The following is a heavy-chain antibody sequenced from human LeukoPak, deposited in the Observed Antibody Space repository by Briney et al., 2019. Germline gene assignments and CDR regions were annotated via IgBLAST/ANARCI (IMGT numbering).Heavy chain of an antibody. Sequence: GGSLRLSCAASGLTLSDYYMSWIRQAPGKGLEWVSYISSGGNTIYYADSVKGRFTISRDNAKNSLYLQMNSLRAEDTAVYYCARGSISVAAAGRIDYWGQGTLVTVSS. CDR3: ARGSISVAAAGRIDY. J-gene: IGHJ4*02. V-gene: IGHV3-11*01. CDR1: GLTLSDYY. D-gene: IGHD6-13*01. CDR2: ISSGGNTI.